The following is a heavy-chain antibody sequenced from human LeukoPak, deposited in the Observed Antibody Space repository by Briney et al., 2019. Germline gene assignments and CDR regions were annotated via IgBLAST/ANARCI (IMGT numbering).Heavy chain of an antibody. CDR1: GFTVSSNY. Sequence: GGSLRLSCAASGFTVSSNYMSWVRQAPGKGLEWVSVIYSGGSTYYADSVKGRFTISRDNAKNSLYLQMNSLRAEDTALYYCAKDIMGQYSSGWYDYWGQGTLVTVSS. CDR3: AKDIMGQYSSGWYDY. CDR2: IYSGGST. J-gene: IGHJ4*02. D-gene: IGHD6-19*01. V-gene: IGHV3-53*05.